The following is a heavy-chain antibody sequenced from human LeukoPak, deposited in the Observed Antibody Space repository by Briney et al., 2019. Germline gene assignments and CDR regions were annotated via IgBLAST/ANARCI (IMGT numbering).Heavy chain of an antibody. CDR1: GFTFSSYA. V-gene: IGHV3-23*01. J-gene: IGHJ4*02. CDR3: AKYSSSWLTPPG. D-gene: IGHD6-13*01. Sequence: GSLRLSCAASGFTFSSYAMSWVRQAPGKGLEWVSAISGSGGSTYYADSVKGRFTISRDNSKNTLYLQMNSLRAEDTAVYYCAKYSSSWLTPPGWGQGTLVTVSS. CDR2: ISGSGGST.